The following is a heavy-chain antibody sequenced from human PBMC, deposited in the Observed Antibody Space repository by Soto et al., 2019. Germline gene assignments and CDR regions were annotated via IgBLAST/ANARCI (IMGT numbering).Heavy chain of an antibody. CDR2: IYYTGNT. CDR3: ARDISGYSRAFEY. D-gene: IGHD5-18*01. CDR1: VVSVSSASYY. V-gene: IGHV4-61*01. J-gene: IGHJ4*02. Sequence: SETLSLTCTFSVVSVSSASYYCTWIRQPPGKGLEWIGYIYYTGNTNYNPSLKSRVTISVDTSKNQFSLKLTSVTAADTAVYYCARDISGYSRAFEYWGQGTLVNVS.